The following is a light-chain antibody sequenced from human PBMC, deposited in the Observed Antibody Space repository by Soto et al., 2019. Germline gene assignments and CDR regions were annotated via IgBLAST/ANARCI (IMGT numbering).Light chain of an antibody. CDR3: AAWDDSLSGLYV. CDR2: RNN. Sequence: VLTQPPSASGTPGQRVTISCSGSSSNIGSNYVYWYQQLPGTAPKLLIYRNNQRPSGVPDRLSGSKSGTSASLAISGLRSEDEADYYCAAWDDSLSGLYVFGTGTKVTVL. V-gene: IGLV1-47*01. CDR1: SSNIGSNY. J-gene: IGLJ1*01.